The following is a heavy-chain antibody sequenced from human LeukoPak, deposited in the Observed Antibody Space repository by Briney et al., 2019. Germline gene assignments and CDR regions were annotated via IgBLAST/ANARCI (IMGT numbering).Heavy chain of an antibody. J-gene: IGHJ3*02. CDR2: IKQDGSEK. CDR1: GFTFSSYE. Sequence: GGSLRLSCEASGFTFSSYEMNWVRQAPGKGLEWVANIKQDGSEKYYVDSVKGRFTISRDNAKNSLYLQMNSLRAEDSAVYYCARDPSYDAFDIWGQGTMVTVSS. V-gene: IGHV3-7*05. CDR3: ARDPSYDAFDI.